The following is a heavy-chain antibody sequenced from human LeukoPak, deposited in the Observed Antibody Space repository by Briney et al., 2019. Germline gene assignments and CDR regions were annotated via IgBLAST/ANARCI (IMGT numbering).Heavy chain of an antibody. CDR2: INTITGNP. J-gene: IGHJ3*02. D-gene: IGHD6-13*01. CDR1: GYTFTNYA. Sequence: GASVKVSCKASGYTFTNYAMHWVRQAPGQGLEWMGWINTITGNPTYAQGLTGRFVFSLDTSVSTAYLQIRSLEAEDTAVYYCAKDRYTTSPDAFDIWGQGTMVTVSS. V-gene: IGHV7-4-1*02. CDR3: AKDRYTTSPDAFDI.